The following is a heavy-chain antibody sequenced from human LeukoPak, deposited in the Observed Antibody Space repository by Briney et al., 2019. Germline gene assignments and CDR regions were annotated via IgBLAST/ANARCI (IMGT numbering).Heavy chain of an antibody. CDR3: TRLRRYYYDSSEGDHFDY. CDR2: ISSSSSYI. CDR1: GFTFSSYS. Sequence: PGGSLRLSCAASGFTFSSYSMNWVRQAPGKGLEWVSSISSSSSYIYYADSVKGRFTISRDNAKNSLYLQMNSLRAEDTAVYYCTRLRRYYYDSSEGDHFDYWGQGTLVTVSS. D-gene: IGHD3-22*01. J-gene: IGHJ4*02. V-gene: IGHV3-21*04.